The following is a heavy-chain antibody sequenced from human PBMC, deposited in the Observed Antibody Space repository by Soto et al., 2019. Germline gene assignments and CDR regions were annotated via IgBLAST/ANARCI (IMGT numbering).Heavy chain of an antibody. V-gene: IGHV1-69*06. CDR3: ARGPPFDSFSL. Sequence: QEQLVQSGAEVKKPGSSVQVSCKASVVTFSDYGISWVRQAPGQGLEWMGGIIPISGRVYYAEKFQGRVTITADRSTNTAYVEITSLRSDDTAVYYCARGPPFDSFSLWGPGTLVTVSS. J-gene: IGHJ3*01. CDR1: VVTFSDYG. D-gene: IGHD2-21*01. CDR2: IIPISGRV.